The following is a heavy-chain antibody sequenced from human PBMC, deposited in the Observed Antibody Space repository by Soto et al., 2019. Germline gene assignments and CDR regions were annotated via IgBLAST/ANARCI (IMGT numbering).Heavy chain of an antibody. V-gene: IGHV4-59*01. CDR2: IYYSGST. D-gene: IGHD3-10*01. J-gene: IGHJ5*02. CDR3: ARDPGYYGSGNNWFDP. Sequence: SETLSLTCTVSCGSISSYYWSWIRQPPGKGLEWIGYIYYSGSTNYNPSLKSRVTISVDTSKNQFSLKLSSVTAADTAVYYCARDPGYYGSGNNWFDPWGQGTLVTVSS. CDR1: CGSISSYY.